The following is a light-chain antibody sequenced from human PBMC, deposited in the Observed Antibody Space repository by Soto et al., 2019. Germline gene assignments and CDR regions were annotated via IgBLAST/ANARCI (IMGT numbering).Light chain of an antibody. CDR2: DAS. CDR3: QQYNNWPRT. Sequence: EVVMTQSPATLSVSPGESATLSCRASQSISNNLAWYQEKPGQAPRLLMYDASTRATGIPDRFSGSGSGAEFTLTISSMQSEDLAVYYCQQYNNWPRTFGQGTKVDIK. CDR1: QSISNN. V-gene: IGKV3-15*01. J-gene: IGKJ1*01.